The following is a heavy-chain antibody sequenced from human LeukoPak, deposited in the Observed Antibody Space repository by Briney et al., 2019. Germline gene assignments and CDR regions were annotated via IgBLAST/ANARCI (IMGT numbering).Heavy chain of an antibody. Sequence: PGGSLRLSCEASGFNFSTNGMHWVRQAPGKGLEWVSFIRSDGTKTFYGDSVRGRFTISRDNSKNTLYLQLSSLRGDDTAVYYCARDFDDVSGNYYYIPDYWGQGTLVTVSS. D-gene: IGHD3-10*01. CDR3: ARDFDDVSGNYYYIPDY. CDR2: IRSDGTKT. V-gene: IGHV3-30*02. CDR1: GFNFSTNG. J-gene: IGHJ4*02.